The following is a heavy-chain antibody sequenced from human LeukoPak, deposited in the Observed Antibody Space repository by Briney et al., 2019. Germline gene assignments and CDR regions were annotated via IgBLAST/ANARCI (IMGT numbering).Heavy chain of an antibody. Sequence: GGSLRLSCAASGFTFSSYSMNWIRQAPGKGLEWVSSISSSSSYIYYADSVKGRFTISRDNAKNSLYLQMNSLRAEDTAVYYCAKDRGTVTTKEMFDYWGQGTLVTVSS. V-gene: IGHV3-21*04. CDR2: ISSSSSYI. D-gene: IGHD4-17*01. J-gene: IGHJ4*02. CDR3: AKDRGTVTTKEMFDY. CDR1: GFTFSSYS.